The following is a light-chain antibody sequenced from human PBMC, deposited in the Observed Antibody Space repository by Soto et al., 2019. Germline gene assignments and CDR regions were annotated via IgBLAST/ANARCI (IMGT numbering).Light chain of an antibody. CDR2: KAS. Sequence: DIQMTQSPSTLSASVGDRVIITCRASQSISAWLAWYQQKPGKAPKLLIYKASSFESGVPSRFSGSGSGTEFTLTISGLQPDDFATYYCQQYNSNPLTFGGGTKVEIK. CDR3: QQYNSNPLT. CDR1: QSISAW. J-gene: IGKJ4*01. V-gene: IGKV1-5*03.